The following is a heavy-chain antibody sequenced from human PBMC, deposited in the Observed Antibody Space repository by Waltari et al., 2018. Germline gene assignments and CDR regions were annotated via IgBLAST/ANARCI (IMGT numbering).Heavy chain of an antibody. Sequence: QVQLQESGPGLVKPSETLSLTCTVSGGSISSYYWTWIRPPAGVGREWIGRIYTSGSTNYNPALKSRVTMSVDTSKNQFSLKLSSVTAADTAVYYCARDLGSYSERTPGYYYYYMDVWGKGTTVTVSS. CDR3: ARDLGSYSERTPGYYYYYMDV. D-gene: IGHD1-26*01. V-gene: IGHV4-4*07. CDR2: IYTSGST. J-gene: IGHJ6*03. CDR1: GGSISSYY.